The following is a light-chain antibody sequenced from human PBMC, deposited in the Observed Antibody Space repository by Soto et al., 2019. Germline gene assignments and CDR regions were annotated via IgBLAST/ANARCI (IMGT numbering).Light chain of an antibody. Sequence: AIQMTQSPSSLSASVGDRVTITCRASQAIRDDLGWYQQKPGEAPKLLIYAAYSLQSGVPSRFSGSGSGTDFTLTISSLQPEDFATYYCLQDYNYPWTFGQGTKVEIK. CDR3: LQDYNYPWT. J-gene: IGKJ1*01. CDR1: QAIRDD. CDR2: AAY. V-gene: IGKV1-6*01.